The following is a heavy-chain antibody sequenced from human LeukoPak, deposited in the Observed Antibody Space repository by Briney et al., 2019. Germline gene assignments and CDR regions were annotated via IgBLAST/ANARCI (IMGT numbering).Heavy chain of an antibody. V-gene: IGHV4-39*01. D-gene: IGHD3-22*01. Sequence: SETLSLTCTVSGGSISSSSYYWGWIRQPPGKGLEWIGSIYYSGSTYYNPSLKSRVTISVDTSKNQFSLKMSSVTAADKDVYYCASRYYYDSSGYTRWGQGTLVTVSS. CDR2: IYYSGST. CDR3: ASRYYYDSSGYTR. CDR1: GGSISSSSYY. J-gene: IGHJ4*02.